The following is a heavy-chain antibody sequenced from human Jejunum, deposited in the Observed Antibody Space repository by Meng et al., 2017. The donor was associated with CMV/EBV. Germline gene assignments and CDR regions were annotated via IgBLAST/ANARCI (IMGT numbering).Heavy chain of an antibody. CDR3: GDPPAGY. V-gene: IGHV4-4*01. CDR1: GGSLIGTNG. CDR2: IFHSGAT. J-gene: IGHJ4*02. Sequence: TLSLTCVVSGGSLIGTNGWNWVRQPPGGGLEWIGEIFHSGATNLNPSLKSRVTISIDNSKNQFSLKLTSVTAADTAVYFCGDPPAGYWGQGVLVTVSS.